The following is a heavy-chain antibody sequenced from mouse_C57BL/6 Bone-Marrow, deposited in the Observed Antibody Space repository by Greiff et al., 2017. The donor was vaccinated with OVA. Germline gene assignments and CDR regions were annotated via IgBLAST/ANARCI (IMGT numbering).Heavy chain of an antibody. J-gene: IGHJ4*01. CDR3: AKDGLQRCACYANGY. CDR1: GFTFSSYA. D-gene: IGHD2-4*01. V-gene: IGHV5-4*01. Sequence: EVQLVQSGGGLVKPGGSLKLSCAASGFTFSSYAMSWVRQTPEKRLEWVATISDGGSYTYYPANVKGRFTISRDNAKNNLYLQMSHLKSADTAMYYCAKDGLQRCACYANGYWGQGTSVTVSS. CDR2: ISDGGSYT.